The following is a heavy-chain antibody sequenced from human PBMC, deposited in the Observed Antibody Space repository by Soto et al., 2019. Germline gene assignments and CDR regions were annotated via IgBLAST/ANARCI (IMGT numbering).Heavy chain of an antibody. CDR3: ARSSGSYFAAFYAT. Sequence: QAQLEESGGGVVQPGTSLRLSCSASSFSFSSSGMHWVRQPPGKGLEWVAAIWDDGGNKYYADSVRGRLTISRDNSKNTLFLQMNSLRAEATALYYCARSSGSYFAAFYATWGQGTLVSVSS. D-gene: IGHD1-26*01. CDR2: IWDDGGNK. CDR1: SFSFSSSG. J-gene: IGHJ4*02. V-gene: IGHV3-33*01.